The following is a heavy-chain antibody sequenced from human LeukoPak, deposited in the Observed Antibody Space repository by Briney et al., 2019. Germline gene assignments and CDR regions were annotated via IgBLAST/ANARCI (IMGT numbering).Heavy chain of an antibody. CDR2: INSDGSST. CDR3: ARGGVYSTSAVDY. J-gene: IGHJ4*02. D-gene: IGHD6-6*01. V-gene: IGHV3-74*01. Sequence: PGGSLRLSCAASGFSFSVYWMHWVRQAPGKGLVWVSRINSDGSSTTYADSVKGRFTISRDNAKNTLYLQMNSLRAEDTAVYYCARGGVYSTSAVDYWGQGTLVTVSS. CDR1: GFSFSVYW.